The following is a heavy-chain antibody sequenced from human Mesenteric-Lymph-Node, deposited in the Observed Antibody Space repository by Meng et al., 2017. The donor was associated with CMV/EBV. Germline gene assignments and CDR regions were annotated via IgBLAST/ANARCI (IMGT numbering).Heavy chain of an antibody. D-gene: IGHD3-3*01. CDR3: ARDLNGVTIFGVVSPHFDY. Sequence: SETLSLTCTVSGYSITSGYYWGWIRQPPGKGLEWIGFIYHSGRTYYNSSLKSRVTISVDTSKNQFSLKLSSVTAADTAVYYCARDLNGVTIFGVVSPHFDYWGQGTLVTVSS. CDR1: GYSITSGYY. J-gene: IGHJ4*02. CDR2: IYHSGRT. V-gene: IGHV4-38-2*02.